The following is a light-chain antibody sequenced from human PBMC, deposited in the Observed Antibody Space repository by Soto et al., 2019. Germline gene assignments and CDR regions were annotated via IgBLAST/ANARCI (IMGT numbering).Light chain of an antibody. Sequence: QSALTRPAAVSGSTGRSITISCTGTSSDVGYYNLVSWYQQHPGKAPKLIIYEVNKRPSGFSNRFSGSKSGNTASLTISGLQAEDEADYYCCSYAGSTTHYVFGTGTKVTVL. V-gene: IGLV2-23*02. CDR1: SSDVGYYNL. CDR3: CSYAGSTTHYV. CDR2: EVN. J-gene: IGLJ1*01.